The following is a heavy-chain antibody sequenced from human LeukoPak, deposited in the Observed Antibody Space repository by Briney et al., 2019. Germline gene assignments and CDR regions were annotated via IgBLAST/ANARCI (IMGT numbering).Heavy chain of an antibody. J-gene: IGHJ4*02. Sequence: PSETLSLTCVVSGGSVSGYYWGWIRQPPGKGLEWIGYIYYSGSTYYNPSPKSRVTISVDTSKNQFSLKLSSVTAADTAVYYCARDYYDSSGYYFDYWGQGTLVTVSS. V-gene: IGHV4-59*06. CDR1: GGSVSGYY. CDR2: IYYSGST. D-gene: IGHD3-22*01. CDR3: ARDYYDSSGYYFDY.